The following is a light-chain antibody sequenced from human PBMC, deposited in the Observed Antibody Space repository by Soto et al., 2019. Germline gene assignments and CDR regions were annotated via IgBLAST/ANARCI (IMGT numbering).Light chain of an antibody. CDR3: TSYTSSSTPV. V-gene: IGLV2-14*01. CDR2: EVS. J-gene: IGLJ1*01. Sequence: QSVLTQPASVSGSPGQSITISCTGSSSDIGAYNYVSWFQQYPGKAPKLIISEVSNRPSGVSNRFSGSKSGTAASLTISGLQAEDEADYYCTSYTSSSTPVFGTGTKVTV. CDR1: SSDIGAYNY.